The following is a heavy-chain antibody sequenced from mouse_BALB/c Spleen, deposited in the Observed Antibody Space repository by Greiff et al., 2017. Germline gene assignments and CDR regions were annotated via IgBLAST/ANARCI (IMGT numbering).Heavy chain of an antibody. D-gene: IGHD2-10*02. CDR3: ARRYGNYVDY. Sequence: QVQLQQSGAELVRPGASVKLSCTASGYSFTSYWMSWVKQRPGQGLEWIGMIHTSDSDTRLNQKFKDKATLTVDKSSSTAYLQLSSPTSVDSTVYYCARRYGNYVDYRGQGTTRTVSA. CDR2: IHTSDSDT. V-gene: IGHV1-74*01. J-gene: IGHJ2*01. CDR1: GYSFTSYW.